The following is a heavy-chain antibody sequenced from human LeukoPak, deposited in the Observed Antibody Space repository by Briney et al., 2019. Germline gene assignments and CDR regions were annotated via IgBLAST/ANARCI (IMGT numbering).Heavy chain of an antibody. J-gene: IGHJ4*02. CDR3: ARAPSLIWFGQLFSGLVR. Sequence: ASVKVSCKASGYTFTGYYMHWVRQAPGQGRDWMGWINPNSGCTNYARKFHGRFTMTRETSSSTAYVYVSRLRSDYKGVYYCARAPSLIWFGQLFSGLVRWGPGNLVNVSS. V-gene: IGHV1-2*02. CDR1: GYTFTGYY. CDR2: INPNSGCT. D-gene: IGHD3-10*01.